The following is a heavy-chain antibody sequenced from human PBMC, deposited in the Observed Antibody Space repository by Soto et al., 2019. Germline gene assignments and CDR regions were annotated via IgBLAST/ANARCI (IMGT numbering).Heavy chain of an antibody. V-gene: IGHV1-18*01. D-gene: IGHD5-18*01. CDR3: ARGSFTPNDMVTWAFDI. CDR2: ISAYNGDT. J-gene: IGHJ3*02. CDR1: GYTFTSYG. Sequence: GQLVQSGAEVKRPGASVKVSCRASGYTFTSYGISWVRQAPGQGLEWMGWISAYNGDTKLSQKFEARVSMTTDTSTNTAYMELRSLRSDDTADYYCARGSFTPNDMVTWAFDIWGQGTMVTVSS.